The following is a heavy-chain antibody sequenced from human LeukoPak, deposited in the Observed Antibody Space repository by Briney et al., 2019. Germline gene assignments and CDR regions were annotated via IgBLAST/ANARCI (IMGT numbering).Heavy chain of an antibody. CDR2: IRSTAYGGST. Sequence: PGGSLRLSCTASGFTFGDYAMSWVRQAPGKGLEWVGFIRSTAYGGSTEYAASVKGRFTISRDDSKTIAYLQVNSLKTEDTAVYYCTRIVLDIVVVPADYYFDYWGQGTLVTVSS. CDR3: TRIVLDIVVVPADYYFDY. V-gene: IGHV3-49*04. J-gene: IGHJ4*02. CDR1: GFTFGDYA. D-gene: IGHD2-2*03.